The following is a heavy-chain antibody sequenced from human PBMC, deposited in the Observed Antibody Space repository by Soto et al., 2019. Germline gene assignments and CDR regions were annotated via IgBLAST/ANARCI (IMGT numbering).Heavy chain of an antibody. CDR2: VAPADSET. CDR3: VRTAWAGTFYFKN. J-gene: IGHJ4*02. CDR1: GYPFAYNW. D-gene: IGHD7-27*01. Sequence: ESLKIDWTDSGYPFAYNWIGWVRQKYGRGIEWMGIVAPADSETRYSRSFEGQVTISDDKHLGTDYLHWSGLQASGSAIYYCVRTAWAGTFYFKNWGKGTRGTVSS. V-gene: IGHV5-51*04.